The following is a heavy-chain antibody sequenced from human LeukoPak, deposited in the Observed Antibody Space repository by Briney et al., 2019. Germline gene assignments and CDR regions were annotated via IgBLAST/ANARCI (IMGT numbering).Heavy chain of an antibody. CDR2: ISGNGDRT. D-gene: IGHD3-10*01. Sequence: GGSLRLSCAASGFTFSSYAMNWVRQAPGKGLEWVSAISGNGDRTYYADSVKGRFTISRDNSKNTLSLQMNGLRVEDTALYYCVNSGFDPWGQGTLVTVSS. V-gene: IGHV3-23*01. J-gene: IGHJ5*02. CDR1: GFTFSSYA. CDR3: VNSGFDP.